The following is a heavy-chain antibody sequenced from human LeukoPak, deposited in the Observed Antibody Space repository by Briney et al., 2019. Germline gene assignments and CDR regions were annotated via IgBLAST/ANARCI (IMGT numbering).Heavy chain of an antibody. Sequence: EASVKVSCKASGYTFTSYGISWVRQAPGQGLEWMGWISAYNGNTNYAQKLQGRVTMTTDTSTSTAYMELRSLRSHDTAVYYCERAVLVSCSSTSCPFDPWGQGTLVTVSS. D-gene: IGHD2-2*01. CDR2: ISAYNGNT. CDR3: ERAVLVSCSSTSCPFDP. V-gene: IGHV1-18*01. CDR1: GYTFTSYG. J-gene: IGHJ5*02.